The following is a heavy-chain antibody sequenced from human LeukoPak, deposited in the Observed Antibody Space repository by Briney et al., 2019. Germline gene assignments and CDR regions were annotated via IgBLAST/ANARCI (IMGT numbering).Heavy chain of an antibody. Sequence: GGSLRLSCAASGFTYSSYGMHWVRQAPGKGLEWVTVVSADGRTQLYSDSVKGRFTVSRDNSLNTLHLQMNSLKTEDTAVYYCAREFGHNRWYFDYWGQGALVTVSS. CDR3: AREFGHNRWYFDY. J-gene: IGHJ4*02. D-gene: IGHD5-24*01. CDR2: VSADGRTQ. CDR1: GFTYSSYG. V-gene: IGHV3-30*03.